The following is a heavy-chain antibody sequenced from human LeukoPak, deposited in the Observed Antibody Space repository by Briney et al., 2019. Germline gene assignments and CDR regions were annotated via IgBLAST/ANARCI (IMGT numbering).Heavy chain of an antibody. CDR1: GFTFDDYA. Sequence: AGGSLRLSCAASGFTFDDYAMHWVRQAPGKGLEWVSYISSSSSTIYYADSVKGRFTISRDNAKNSLYLQMNSLRAEDTAVYYCARVGMGPRDAFDIWGQGTMVTVSS. CDR3: ARVGMGPRDAFDI. D-gene: IGHD5-24*01. V-gene: IGHV3-48*01. CDR2: ISSSSSTI. J-gene: IGHJ3*02.